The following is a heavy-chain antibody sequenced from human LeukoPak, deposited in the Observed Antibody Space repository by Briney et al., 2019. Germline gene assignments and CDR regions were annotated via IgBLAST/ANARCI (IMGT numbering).Heavy chain of an antibody. D-gene: IGHD3-10*01. Sequence: SETLSLTCAVYGGSFSGYYWSWIRQPPGKGLEWIGEMNHSGSTNYNPSLKSRVAISADTSKNQFSLKLSSVTAADTAVYYCARVSKYFGSGSHWYFDLWGRGTLVTVSS. CDR2: MNHSGST. J-gene: IGHJ2*01. CDR1: GGSFSGYY. V-gene: IGHV4-34*01. CDR3: ARVSKYFGSGSHWYFDL.